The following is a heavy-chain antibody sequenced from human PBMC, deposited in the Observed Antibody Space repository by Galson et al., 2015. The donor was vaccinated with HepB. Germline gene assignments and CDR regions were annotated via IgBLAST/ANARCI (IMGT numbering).Heavy chain of an antibody. CDR2: MNPNSGNT. Sequence: SVKVSCKASGYTFTSYDINWVRQATGQGLEWMGWMNPNSGNTDYAQKLQGRVTMTTDTSTSTAYMELRSLRSDDTAVYYCATTPYYDYWDDAFDIWGQGTMVTVSS. CDR3: ATTPYYDYWDDAFDI. J-gene: IGHJ3*02. CDR1: GYTFTSYD. V-gene: IGHV1-8*01. D-gene: IGHD3-3*01.